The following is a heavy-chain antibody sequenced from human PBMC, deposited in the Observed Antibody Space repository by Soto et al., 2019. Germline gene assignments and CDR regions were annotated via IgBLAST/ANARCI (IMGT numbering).Heavy chain of an antibody. CDR1: GFPFGDYA. Sequence: PGGSLRLSCTASGFPFGDYAMSWFRQAPGKGLEWVGFIRSKAYGGTTEYAASVKGRFTISRDDSKSIAYLQMNSLKTEDTAVYYCTSYRPDVVAATLGFDPWGQGTLVTVSS. V-gene: IGHV3-49*03. D-gene: IGHD2-15*01. CDR3: TSYRPDVVAATLGFDP. J-gene: IGHJ5*02. CDR2: IRSKAYGGTT.